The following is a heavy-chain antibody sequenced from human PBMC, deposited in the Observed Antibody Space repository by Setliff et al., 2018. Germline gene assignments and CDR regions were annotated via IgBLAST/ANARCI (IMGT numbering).Heavy chain of an antibody. CDR3: ARRGTTAFDF. D-gene: IGHD4-4*01. CDR2: ISTSSSTT. Sequence: GGSLRLSCAASGFTISSSAMSWVRQAPGKGLEWISYISTSSSTTHYADSVRGRFTVSRDNAKNTLYLEMNNLRAEDSAVYYCARRGTTAFDFWGLGTLVTVSS. CDR1: GFTISSSA. V-gene: IGHV3-48*01. J-gene: IGHJ4*02.